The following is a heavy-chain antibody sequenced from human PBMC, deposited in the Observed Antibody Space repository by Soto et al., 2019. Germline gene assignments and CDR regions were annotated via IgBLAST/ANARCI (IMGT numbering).Heavy chain of an antibody. D-gene: IGHD3-10*01. CDR1: GGSFSGYY. J-gene: IGHJ4*02. V-gene: IGHV4-34*01. CDR2: INHSGST. CDR3: ARSWFGEYFDY. Sequence: PSETLSLTCAVYGGSFSGYYWSWIRQPPGKGLEWIGEINHSGSTNYNPSLKSRVTISVDTPKNQFSLKLSSVTAADTAVYYCARSWFGEYFDYWGQGTLVTVSS.